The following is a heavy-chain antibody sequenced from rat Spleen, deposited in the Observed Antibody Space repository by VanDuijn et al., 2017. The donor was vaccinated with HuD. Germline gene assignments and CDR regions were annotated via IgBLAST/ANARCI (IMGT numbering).Heavy chain of an antibody. CDR2: ISYDGSNT. Sequence: EVQLVESGGGLVQPGRSMKLSCAASGFTFSTFAMAWVRQAPTKGLEWVASISYDGSNTYYRDSVKGRFTISRDNVKNILYLQMDSLRSEDTATYYCARHRSYYSSYVYAFDYWGQGVMVTVSS. J-gene: IGHJ2*01. CDR3: ARHRSYYSSYVYAFDY. D-gene: IGHD1-2*01. V-gene: IGHV5-29*01. CDR1: GFTFSTFA.